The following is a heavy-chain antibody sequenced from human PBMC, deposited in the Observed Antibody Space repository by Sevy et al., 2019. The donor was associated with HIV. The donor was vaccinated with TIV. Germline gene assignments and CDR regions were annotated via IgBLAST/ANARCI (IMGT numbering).Heavy chain of an antibody. CDR3: ARASVAGWRWGGWSDP. CDR1: GFTFSSYA. D-gene: IGHD6-19*01. CDR2: IKHDVTEK. J-gene: IGHJ5*02. Sequence: GGSLRLSCAASGFTFSSYAMHWVRQAPGKGLEWVAGIKHDVTEKYYGDSVKGRFTISRDNAKNSLYLQMNSLRDEDTAVYYCARASVAGWRWGGWSDPWGQGTLVTVSS. V-gene: IGHV3-7*01.